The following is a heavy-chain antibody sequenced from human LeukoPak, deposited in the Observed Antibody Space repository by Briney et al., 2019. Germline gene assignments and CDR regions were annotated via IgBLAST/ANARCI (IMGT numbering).Heavy chain of an antibody. Sequence: GGSLRLSCVASRFPFSRYWMTWVRQAPGKGLEWVANIKQDGSEKYYVDSVKGRFTISRDNAKNSVYLQMNSLRAEDTAVYYCVRPLPDNYWGQGTQVTVSS. CDR2: IKQDGSEK. D-gene: IGHD1-14*01. CDR3: VRPLPDNY. CDR1: RFPFSRYW. J-gene: IGHJ4*02. V-gene: IGHV3-7*04.